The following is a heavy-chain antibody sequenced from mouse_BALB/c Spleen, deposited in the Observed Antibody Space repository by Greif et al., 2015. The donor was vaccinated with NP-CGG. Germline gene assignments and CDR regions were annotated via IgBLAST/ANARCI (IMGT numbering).Heavy chain of an antibody. D-gene: IGHD2-4*01. CDR3: ARGYYDYDWFAY. CDR2: INPSNGRT. Sequence: QVQLQQSGAELVKPGASVKLSCKASGHTFTSYWMHWGKQRPGQGLEWIGEINPSNGRTNYNEKFKSKATLTVDKSSSTAYMQLSSLTSEDSAAYYCARGYYDYDWFAYWGQGTLVTVSA. CDR1: GHTFTSYW. J-gene: IGHJ3*01. V-gene: IGHV1S81*02.